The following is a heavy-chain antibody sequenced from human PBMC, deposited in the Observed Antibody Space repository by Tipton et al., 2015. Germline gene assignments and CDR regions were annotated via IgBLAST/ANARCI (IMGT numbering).Heavy chain of an antibody. J-gene: IGHJ4*02. CDR2: MYYSGYT. D-gene: IGHD6-19*01. CDR1: GASIRRSSSFR. CDR3: ARTGYASGCYVY. V-gene: IGHV4-39*01. Sequence: TLSLTCSVSGASIRRSSSFRWGWIRQPPGKGLEWIGNMYYSGYTYYNPSLKSRLTISVDTSQRQFSLMLTSVTAADTAVYYCARTGYASGCYVYWGQGTLVTVSS.